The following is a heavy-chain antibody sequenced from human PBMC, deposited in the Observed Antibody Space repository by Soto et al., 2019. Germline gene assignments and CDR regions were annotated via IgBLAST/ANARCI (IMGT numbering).Heavy chain of an antibody. J-gene: IGHJ4*02. CDR2: ISAYNGNT. D-gene: IGHD7-27*01. CDR1: GYTFTSYG. Sequence: ASVKVSCKASGYTFTSYGISWVRQAPGQGLEWMGWISAYNGNTNYAQKLQGRVTMTTNTSTSTAYMELSSLRSEDTAVYYCARGEIWGTHFDYWGQGTLVTVSS. V-gene: IGHV1-18*01. CDR3: ARGEIWGTHFDY.